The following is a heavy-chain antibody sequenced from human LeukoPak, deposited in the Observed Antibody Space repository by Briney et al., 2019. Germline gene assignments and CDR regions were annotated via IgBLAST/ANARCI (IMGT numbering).Heavy chain of an antibody. Sequence: PSETLSLTCTVSGGSISSGGYYWSWIRQHPGKGLEWIGYIYYSGSTYYNPSLKSRVTISVDTSKNQFSLKLSSVTAADTAVYYCASRGRYYYDSSGFYYFDYWGQGTLVTVSS. CDR1: GGSISSGGYY. V-gene: IGHV4-31*03. J-gene: IGHJ4*02. CDR3: ASRGRYYYDSSGFYYFDY. CDR2: IYYSGST. D-gene: IGHD3-22*01.